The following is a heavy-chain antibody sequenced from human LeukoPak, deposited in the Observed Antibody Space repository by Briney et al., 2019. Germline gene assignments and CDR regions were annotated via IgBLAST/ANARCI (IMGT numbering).Heavy chain of an antibody. CDR2: ISGSGGST. D-gene: IGHD3-22*01. Sequence: GGSPRLSCAASGFTFSYYAMSWVRQAPGKGLEWVSDISGSGGSTYYTDSVKGRFTISRDNSKNTVYLQMSSLRAEDTAVYYCAKGASEYSDSSGQVDYWGQGTLVTVSS. CDR1: GFTFSYYA. J-gene: IGHJ4*02. V-gene: IGHV3-23*01. CDR3: AKGASEYSDSSGQVDY.